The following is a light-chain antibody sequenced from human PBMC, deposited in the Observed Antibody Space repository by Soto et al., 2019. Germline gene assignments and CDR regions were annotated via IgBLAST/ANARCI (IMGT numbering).Light chain of an antibody. CDR3: QRYNNWPLT. CDR1: QSVSNN. CDR2: GAS. V-gene: IGKV3-15*01. J-gene: IGKJ4*01. Sequence: EIVLTQSPGTLSLSPGERATLSCRASQSVSNNYLAWYQQKPGQAPRLLIYGASNRATGIPARFSGSGSGTKFTLTISSLQSEDSAVYYCQRYNNWPLTFGGVTMVDIK.